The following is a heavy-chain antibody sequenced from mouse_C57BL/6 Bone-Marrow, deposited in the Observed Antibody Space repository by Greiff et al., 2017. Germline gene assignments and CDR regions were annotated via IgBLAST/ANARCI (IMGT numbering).Heavy chain of an antibody. J-gene: IGHJ4*01. CDR1: GYTFTDYY. V-gene: IGHV1-26*01. CDR3: ARKDLYYGYDEGYYAMDY. CDR2: INPNNGGT. D-gene: IGHD2-2*01. Sequence: VQLQQSGPELVKPGASVKISCKASGYTFTDYYMNWVKQSHGKSLEWIGDINPNNGGTSYNQKFKGKATLTVDKSSSTAYMELRSLTSEDSAVYYCARKDLYYGYDEGYYAMDYWGQGTSVTVSS.